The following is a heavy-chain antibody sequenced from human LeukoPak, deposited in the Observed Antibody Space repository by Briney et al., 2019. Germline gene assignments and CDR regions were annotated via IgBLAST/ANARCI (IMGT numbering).Heavy chain of an antibody. V-gene: IGHV1-2*06. Sequence: ASVKVSCKASGYTFTGYYMHWVRQAPGQGLEWMGRINPNSGGTNYAQKFQGRVTMTRDTSISTAYMELSRLRSDDTAVYYCARGGDRGVFLDYFDYWGQGTLVTVSS. D-gene: IGHD3-10*01. CDR3: ARGGDRGVFLDYFDY. CDR1: GYTFTGYY. J-gene: IGHJ4*02. CDR2: INPNSGGT.